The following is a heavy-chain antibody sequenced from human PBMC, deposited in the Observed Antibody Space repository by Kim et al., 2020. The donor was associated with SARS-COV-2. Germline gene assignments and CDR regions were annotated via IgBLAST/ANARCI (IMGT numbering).Heavy chain of an antibody. CDR1: GYTFTSYG. Sequence: ASVKVSCKASGYTFTSYGISWVRQAPGQGLEWMGWISAYNGNTNYAQKLQGRVTMTTDTSTSTAYMELRSLRSDDTAVYYCARDSRARLIGYAYYYYGMDVWGQGTTVTVSS. CDR2: ISAYNGNT. CDR3: ARDSRARLIGYAYYYYGMDV. J-gene: IGHJ6*02. D-gene: IGHD2-8*01. V-gene: IGHV1-18*01.